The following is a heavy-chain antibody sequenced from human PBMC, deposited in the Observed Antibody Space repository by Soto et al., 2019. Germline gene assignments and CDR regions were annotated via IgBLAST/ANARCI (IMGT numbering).Heavy chain of an antibody. V-gene: IGHV5-51*01. CDR3: ARRLIRVAAAGTSNGWFDP. Sequence: PGASLKISCKGSGYSFTSYWIGSVRQMPGKGLEWMGIIYPGDSDTRYSPSFQGQVTISADKSISTAYLQWSSLKASDTAMYYCARRLIRVAAAGTSNGWFDPWGQGTLVTVSS. J-gene: IGHJ5*02. CDR2: IYPGDSDT. CDR1: GYSFTSYW. D-gene: IGHD6-13*01.